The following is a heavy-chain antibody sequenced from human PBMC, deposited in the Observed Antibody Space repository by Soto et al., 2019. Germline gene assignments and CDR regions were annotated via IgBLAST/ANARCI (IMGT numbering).Heavy chain of an antibody. J-gene: IGHJ4*02. D-gene: IGHD2-2*01. CDR2: INSDGSRK. V-gene: IGHV3-74*01. Sequence: PGGSLRLSCAASGFTFSTYWMHWVRQLPGKGLAWVSRINSDGSRKTYADSVRGRFTVSRDNAKNTLYLQMNSLGDEDTAVYYCKTDVVVVPYSNGHRDYWGQGTLVTVSS. CDR1: GFTFSTYW. CDR3: KTDVVVVPYSNGHRDY.